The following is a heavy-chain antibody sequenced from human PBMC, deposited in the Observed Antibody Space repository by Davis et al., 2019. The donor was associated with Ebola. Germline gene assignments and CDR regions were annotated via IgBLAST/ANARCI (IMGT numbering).Heavy chain of an antibody. V-gene: IGHV4-59*08. CDR3: ARHCGYDYYFDY. Sequence: PSETLSLTCTVSGGSISSYYWSWIRQPPGKGLEWIGYIYYSGSTNYNPSLKSRVTISVDTSKNQFSLKLSSVTAADTAVYYCARHCGYDYYFDYWGQGTLVTVSS. CDR2: IYYSGST. D-gene: IGHD5-12*01. J-gene: IGHJ4*02. CDR1: GGSISSYY.